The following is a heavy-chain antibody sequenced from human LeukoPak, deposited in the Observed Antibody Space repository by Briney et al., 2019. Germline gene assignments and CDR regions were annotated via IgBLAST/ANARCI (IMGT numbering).Heavy chain of an antibody. Sequence: SETLSLTCAVYGVSFSGYYWSWIRQPPGKGLEWIGEINHSGSTNYNPSLKSRVTISVDTSKNQFSLKLTSVTAADTAVYYCARGGGSWYVDYWGQGTLVTVSS. CDR1: GVSFSGYY. J-gene: IGHJ4*02. D-gene: IGHD6-13*01. V-gene: IGHV4-34*01. CDR3: ARGGGSWYVDY. CDR2: INHSGST.